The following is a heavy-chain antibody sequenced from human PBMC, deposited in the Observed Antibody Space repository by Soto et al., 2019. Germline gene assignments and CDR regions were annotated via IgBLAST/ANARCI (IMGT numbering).Heavy chain of an antibody. D-gene: IGHD3-9*01. CDR2: ISGSGGSA. CDR1: GFTFTSYA. Sequence: EVQLLESGGGLVQPGGSLRLSCAASGFTFTSYAMSWVRQAPGRGLEWVSSISGSGGSAYYADSVKGRFTVSRDNSKDTLYLEMNSLRAEDTAVYYCAKDMARLALTFNWADPWGQGTLVTVSS. J-gene: IGHJ5*02. CDR3: AKDMARLALTFNWADP. V-gene: IGHV3-23*01.